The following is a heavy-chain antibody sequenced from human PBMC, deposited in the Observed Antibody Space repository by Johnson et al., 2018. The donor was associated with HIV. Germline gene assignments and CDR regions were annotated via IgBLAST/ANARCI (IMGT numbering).Heavy chain of an antibody. V-gene: IGHV3-30*02. Sequence: VQLVESGGGLVQPGGSLRLSCAASGFTFSSYGMHWVRQDPGKGLEWMTIIWYDGSNKYSADFVKGRFTISRDTSKKSVFLQMNSLRPEDTAVYYCAKETRDSRSAFDIWGQGTLVTVSS. CDR2: IWYDGSNK. CDR3: AKETRDSRSAFDI. CDR1: GFTFSSYG. D-gene: IGHD4-11*01. J-gene: IGHJ3*02.